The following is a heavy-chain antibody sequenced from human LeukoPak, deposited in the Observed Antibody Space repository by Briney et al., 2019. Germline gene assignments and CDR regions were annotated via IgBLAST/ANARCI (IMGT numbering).Heavy chain of an antibody. V-gene: IGHV3-23*01. J-gene: IGHJ4*02. D-gene: IGHD3-16*01. CDR2: ISGSGGST. CDR1: GFTFSSYA. Sequence: GGSLRLSCAASGFTFSSYAMSWVRQAPVKGLEWVSAISGSGGSTYYADSVKGRFTISRDNSKNTLYLQMNSLRAEDTAVYYCANVESYDYVWGSYPYAASGDYWGQGTLVTVSS. CDR3: ANVESYDYVWGSYPYAASGDY.